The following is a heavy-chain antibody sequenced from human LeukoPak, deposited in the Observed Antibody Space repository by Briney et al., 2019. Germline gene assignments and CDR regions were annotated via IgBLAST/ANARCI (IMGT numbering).Heavy chain of an antibody. V-gene: IGHV4-31*03. Sequence: PSQTLSLTCTVSGVSISSSGYYWSWIRQHPGKGLEWIGYISYSETYYNPSLKSRVTISVDTSKNQFSLKLSSVTAADTAVYYCAREAIVGATDDYWGQGTLVTVSS. CDR3: AREAIVGATDDY. D-gene: IGHD1-26*01. CDR2: ISYSET. CDR1: GVSISSSGYY. J-gene: IGHJ4*02.